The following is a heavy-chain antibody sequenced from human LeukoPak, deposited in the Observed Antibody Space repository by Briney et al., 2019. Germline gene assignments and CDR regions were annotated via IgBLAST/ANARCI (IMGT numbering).Heavy chain of an antibody. CDR3: ARDPVEWELLLDY. CDR1: GFTFSSYW. J-gene: IGHJ4*02. CDR2: IKQDGSEK. V-gene: IGHV3-7*01. D-gene: IGHD1-26*01. Sequence: PGGSLRLSCAASGFTFSSYWMSWVRQAPGKGLEWAANIKQDGSEKYYADSAKGRFTISRDNARNSVYLQMNSLRVEDTAVYYCARDPVEWELLLDYWGQGTLVTVSS.